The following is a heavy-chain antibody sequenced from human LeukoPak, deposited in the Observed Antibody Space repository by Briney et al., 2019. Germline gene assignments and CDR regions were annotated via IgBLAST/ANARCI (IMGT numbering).Heavy chain of an antibody. V-gene: IGHV3-30-3*01. CDR1: GFTFSSYA. CDR3: AREGPYYDSSGYYYELHFDY. D-gene: IGHD3-22*01. CDR2: ISYDGSNK. Sequence: GGSLRLSCAASGFTFSSYAMHWVRQAPGKGLEWVAVISYDGSNKYYADSVKGRFTISRDNSKNTLYLQMNSLRAEDTAVYYCAREGPYYDSSGYYYELHFDYWGQGTLVTVSP. J-gene: IGHJ4*02.